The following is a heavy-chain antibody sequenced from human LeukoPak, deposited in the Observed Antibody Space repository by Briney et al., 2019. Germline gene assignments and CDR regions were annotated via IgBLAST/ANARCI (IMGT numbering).Heavy chain of an antibody. CDR3: ARAAGSSSTENYFDY. D-gene: IGHD6-13*01. CDR2: INWNGGST. J-gene: IGHJ4*02. Sequence: GGSLRLSCAASGFTFDDYGMSWVRQAPGKGLEWVSGINWNGGSTGYADSVKGRFTISRDNAKNSLYLQMNSLRAEDTALYYCARAAGSSSTENYFDYWGQGTLVTVSS. CDR1: GFTFDDYG. V-gene: IGHV3-20*04.